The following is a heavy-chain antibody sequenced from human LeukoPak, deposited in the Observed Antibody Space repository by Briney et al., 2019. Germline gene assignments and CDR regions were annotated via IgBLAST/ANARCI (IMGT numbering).Heavy chain of an antibody. J-gene: IGHJ3*01. D-gene: IGHD6-13*01. V-gene: IGHV3-33*08. CDR2: IWSDGSNK. Sequence: PGGSLRLSCAASGFTFSSYSMNWVRQAPGKGLEWVAIIWSDGSNKYYADSVKGRFTISRDNSKNTLYLQMNSLRAEDTAAYYCARADSSSWPGEAFDAWGQGTMVTVSS. CDR1: GFTFSSYS. CDR3: ARADSSSWPGEAFDA.